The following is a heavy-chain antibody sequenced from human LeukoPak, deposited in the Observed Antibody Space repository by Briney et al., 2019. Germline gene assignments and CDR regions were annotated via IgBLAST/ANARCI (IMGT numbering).Heavy chain of an antibody. CDR2: IYTSGST. V-gene: IGHV4-61*02. Sequence: ALETLSLTCTVSGGSISSGSYYWSWIRQPAGKGLEWIGRIYTSGSTNYNPSLKSRVTISVDTSKNQFSLKLSSVTAADTAVYYCAREGYNGNDGGANGMDVWGKGTTVTVSS. D-gene: IGHD1-20*01. CDR1: GGSISSGSYY. J-gene: IGHJ6*04. CDR3: AREGYNGNDGGANGMDV.